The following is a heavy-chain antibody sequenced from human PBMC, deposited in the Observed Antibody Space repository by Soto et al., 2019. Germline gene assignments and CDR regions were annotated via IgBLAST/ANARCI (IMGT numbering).Heavy chain of an antibody. CDR2: IVVGSGNT. CDR3: AAVFPGGSGSYDY. Sequence: ASVKVSCKASGFTFTSSAMQWVRQARGQRLEWIGWIVVGSGNTNYAQKFQERVTITRDMSTSTAYMELSSLRSEDTAVYYCAAVFPGGSGSYDYWGQGTLVTVSS. D-gene: IGHD3-10*01. J-gene: IGHJ4*02. V-gene: IGHV1-58*02. CDR1: GFTFTSSA.